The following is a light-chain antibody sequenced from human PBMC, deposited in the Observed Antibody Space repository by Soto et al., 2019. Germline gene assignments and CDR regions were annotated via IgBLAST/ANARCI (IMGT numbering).Light chain of an antibody. CDR1: QGVSSA. V-gene: IGKV1-13*02. CDR2: DCS. Sequence: AIQLTQSPSSLSASVGDRVTITCRASQGVSSALAWYQQKPGKPPKVLIYDCSSLQSGVPLRFRGSGSGTEFTLTITVLQPEDFGTYYCQHFQRDPFTYGQGTRLVIK. CDR3: QHFQRDPFT. J-gene: IGKJ5*01.